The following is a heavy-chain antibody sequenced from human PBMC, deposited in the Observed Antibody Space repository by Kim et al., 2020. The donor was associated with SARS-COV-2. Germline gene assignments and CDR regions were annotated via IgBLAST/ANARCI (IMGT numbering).Heavy chain of an antibody. J-gene: IGHJ4*02. CDR3: ARSVTTDYYFDN. D-gene: IGHD4-17*01. V-gene: IGHV1-3*01. Sequence: KYSQHFQGRVPITRDTSATTAYMDLFSLRSEDTAVYYCARSVTTDYYFDNWGQGTLVTVSS.